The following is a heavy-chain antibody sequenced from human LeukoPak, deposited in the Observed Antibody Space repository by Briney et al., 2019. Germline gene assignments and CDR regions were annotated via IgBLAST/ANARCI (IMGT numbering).Heavy chain of an antibody. CDR2: ISYDGSDK. CDR3: AKIRVVFNWNYAYYFDS. CDR1: GFTFSDYG. J-gene: IGHJ4*02. Sequence: GGSLRLSCAASGFTFSDYGMHWVRQAPGKGLEWVAVISYDGSDKYYADSVKGRFTISRDNSKNTLYLQMNSLRTEDTAPYYCAKIRVVFNWNYAYYFDSWGQGTLVTVSS. D-gene: IGHD1-7*01. V-gene: IGHV3-30*18.